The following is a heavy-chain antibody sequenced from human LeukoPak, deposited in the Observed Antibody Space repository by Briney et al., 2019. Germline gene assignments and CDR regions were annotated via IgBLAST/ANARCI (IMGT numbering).Heavy chain of an antibody. CDR1: GGSFSGYY. CDR2: INHSGST. V-gene: IGHV4-34*01. Sequence: SETLSLTCAVYGGSFSGYYWSWIRQPPGKGLEWIGEINHSGSTNYNPSLKSRVTISVDTSKNQFSLKLSSVAAADTAVYYCAKVRTGYQLLPTKKNYSYYYMDVWGKGTTVTVSS. D-gene: IGHD2-2*01. J-gene: IGHJ6*03. CDR3: AKVRTGYQLLPTKKNYSYYYMDV.